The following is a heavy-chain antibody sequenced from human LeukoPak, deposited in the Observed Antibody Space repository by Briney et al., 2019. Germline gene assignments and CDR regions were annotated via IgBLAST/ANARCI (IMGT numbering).Heavy chain of an antibody. V-gene: IGHV3-30-3*01. Sequence: GGSLRLSCAASGFTFSSYAMHWVRQAPGKGLEWVAVISYDGSNKYYADSVKGRFTISRDNSKNTLYQQMNSLRAEDTAVYYCAREGVDTIFGVVGGVRYYMDVWGKGTTVTVSS. D-gene: IGHD3-3*01. J-gene: IGHJ6*03. CDR2: ISYDGSNK. CDR3: AREGVDTIFGVVGGVRYYMDV. CDR1: GFTFSSYA.